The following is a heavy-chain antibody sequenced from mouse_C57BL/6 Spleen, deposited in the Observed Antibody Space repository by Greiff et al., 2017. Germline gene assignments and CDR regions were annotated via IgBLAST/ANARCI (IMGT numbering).Heavy chain of an antibody. CDR2: IDPEDGEH. J-gene: IGHJ2*01. V-gene: IGHV14-2*01. D-gene: IGHD3-2*02. CDR3: AVYSSGYVRD. CDR1: GFNIKDYY. Sequence: VQLQQSGAELVKPGASVKLSCTASGFNIKDYYMHWVKQRTEQGLAWIGRIDPEDGEHTSAPKFHGKATITAATSSNTDYLQLSSITSEDTAVYYCAVYSSGYVRDWGQGTTLTVSS.